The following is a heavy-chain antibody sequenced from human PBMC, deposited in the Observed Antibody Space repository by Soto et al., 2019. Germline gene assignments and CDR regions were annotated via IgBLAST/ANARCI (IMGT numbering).Heavy chain of an antibody. Sequence: QVQLVQSGAEVTKPGSLVKVSCKASGGTFSSYAISWVRQAPGQGLEWMGGIIPISGTANYAQKFQGRVTITADESTSTAYMELSSLRSEDTAVYYCARSQGSSTSLEIYYYYYYGMDVWGQGTTVTVSS. CDR2: IIPISGTA. CDR1: GGTFSSYA. J-gene: IGHJ6*02. V-gene: IGHV1-69*01. CDR3: ARSQGSSTSLEIYYYYYYGMDV. D-gene: IGHD2-2*01.